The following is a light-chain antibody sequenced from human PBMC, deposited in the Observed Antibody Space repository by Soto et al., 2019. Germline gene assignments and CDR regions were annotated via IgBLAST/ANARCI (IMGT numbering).Light chain of an antibody. CDR2: EVS. V-gene: IGLV2-14*01. CDR1: SSDVGGYNY. CDR3: SSYTSSSTWV. J-gene: IGLJ3*02. Sequence: QSALTQPASVSGSPGQSITISCTGTSSDVGGYNYVSWYQQYPGKAPKLMIYEVSNRPSGVSNRFSGSKSGNTASLTLSGLQAEDEADYYCSSYTSSSTWVFGGGTKLTVL.